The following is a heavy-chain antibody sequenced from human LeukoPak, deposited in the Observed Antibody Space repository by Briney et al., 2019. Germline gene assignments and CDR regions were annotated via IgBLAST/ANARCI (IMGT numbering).Heavy chain of an antibody. Sequence: SVKVSCRASGGTFSSYAISWVRQAPGQGLEWMGRIIPILGIANYAQKFQGRVTITADKSTSTAYMELSSLRSEDTAVYYCATGGDGYNLFDYWGQGTLVTVSS. D-gene: IGHD5-24*01. CDR1: GGTFSSYA. CDR2: IIPILGIA. J-gene: IGHJ4*02. V-gene: IGHV1-69*04. CDR3: ATGGDGYNLFDY.